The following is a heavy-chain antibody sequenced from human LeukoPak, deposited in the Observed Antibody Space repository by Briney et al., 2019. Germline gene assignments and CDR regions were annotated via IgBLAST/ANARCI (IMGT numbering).Heavy chain of an antibody. Sequence: GRSLRLSCAASGFTFSSYGMHWVRQAPGKGLEWVAVISYDGSNKYYADSVKGRFTISRDNSKNTLYLQMNSLRAEDTAVYYCARALGVGAAQIIWGQGTMVTVSS. D-gene: IGHD2-15*01. CDR1: GFTFSSYG. CDR2: ISYDGSNK. CDR3: ARALGVGAAQII. V-gene: IGHV3-30*03. J-gene: IGHJ3*02.